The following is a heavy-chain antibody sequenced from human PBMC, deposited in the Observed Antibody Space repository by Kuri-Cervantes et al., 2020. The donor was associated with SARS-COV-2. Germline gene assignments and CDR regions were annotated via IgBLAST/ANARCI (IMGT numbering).Heavy chain of an antibody. Sequence: SETLSLTCAVYGGSFSGYYWSWIRQPPGKGLEWIGEINHSGSTNYSPSLKSRVTISVDTSKNQFSLKLSSVTAADTAVYYCARVRGRGSGWFSSSSSVLDYWGQGTLVTVSS. J-gene: IGHJ4*02. V-gene: IGHV4-34*01. CDR3: ARVRGRGSGWFSSSSSVLDY. CDR2: INHSGST. D-gene: IGHD6-6*01. CDR1: GGSFSGYY.